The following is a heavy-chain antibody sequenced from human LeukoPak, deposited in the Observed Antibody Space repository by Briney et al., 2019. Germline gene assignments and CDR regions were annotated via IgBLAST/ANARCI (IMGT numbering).Heavy chain of an antibody. CDR2: IYYSGST. CDR1: GGSISSGGYY. D-gene: IGHD6-13*01. CDR3: ARGGYSSSWYDAFDI. J-gene: IGHJ3*02. Sequence: SETLSLTCTVSGGSISSGGYYWSWIRQHPGKGREWIGYIYYSGSTYYNPSLKSRVTISVDTSKNQFSLKLSSVTAADTAVYYCARGGYSSSWYDAFDIWGQGTMVTVSS. V-gene: IGHV4-31*03.